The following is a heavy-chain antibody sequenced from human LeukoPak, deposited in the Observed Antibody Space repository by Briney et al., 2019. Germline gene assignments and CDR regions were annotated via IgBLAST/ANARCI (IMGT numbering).Heavy chain of an antibody. D-gene: IGHD2-2*01. V-gene: IGHV4-59*01. Sequence: SETLSLTCTVSGGSISSYYWSWIRQPPGKGLEWIGYIYYSGSTNYNPSLKSRVTISVDTSKNQFSLKLSSVTAADTAVYYCARDSYELPHYGMDVWGQATTVTVSS. J-gene: IGHJ6*02. CDR1: GGSISSYY. CDR3: ARDSYELPHYGMDV. CDR2: IYYSGST.